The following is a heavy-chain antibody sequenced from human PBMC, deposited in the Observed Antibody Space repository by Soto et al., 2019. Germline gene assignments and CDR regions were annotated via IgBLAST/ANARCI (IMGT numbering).Heavy chain of an antibody. D-gene: IGHD3-10*01. CDR1: GFTFTSSA. J-gene: IGHJ6*02. Sequence: QMQLVQSGPEVKKPGTSVKVSCKASGFTFTSSAVQWVRQARGQRLEWIGWIVVGSGNTNYAQKFQERVTITRDMSTSTADMELSSLRSEDRAVYYCAADRLTRGLYYYYGMDVWGQGTTVTVSS. CDR3: AADRLTRGLYYYYGMDV. CDR2: IVVGSGNT. V-gene: IGHV1-58*01.